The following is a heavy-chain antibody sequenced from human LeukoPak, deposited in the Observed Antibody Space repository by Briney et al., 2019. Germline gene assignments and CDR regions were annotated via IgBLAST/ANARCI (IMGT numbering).Heavy chain of an antibody. D-gene: IGHD6-19*01. CDR1: GFTFSSYA. J-gene: IGHJ4*02. CDR2: ISYDGSSK. CDR3: AQSGWQPEEYYFDY. Sequence: GGSLRLSCAASGFTFSSYAMHWVRQAPGKGLEWVAVISYDGSSKYYADSVKGRFTISRDNSKNTLYLQMNSLRAEDTAVYYCAQSGWQPEEYYFDYWGQGTLVTVSS. V-gene: IGHV3-30-3*01.